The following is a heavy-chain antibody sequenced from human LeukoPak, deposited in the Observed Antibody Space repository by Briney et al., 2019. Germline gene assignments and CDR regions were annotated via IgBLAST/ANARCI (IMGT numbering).Heavy chain of an antibody. D-gene: IGHD2-15*01. Sequence: GGTLRLSCAASGFTFSSYGMSWVRQAPGKGLEWVSVISGSDGSTYYADSVKGRFTISRDNSRNTLYVQMNSLTAEDTAVYYCAKAPVTTCRGAFCYPFDYWGLGTLVTVSS. J-gene: IGHJ4*02. CDR3: AKAPVTTCRGAFCYPFDY. V-gene: IGHV3-23*01. CDR2: ISGSDGST. CDR1: GFTFSSYG.